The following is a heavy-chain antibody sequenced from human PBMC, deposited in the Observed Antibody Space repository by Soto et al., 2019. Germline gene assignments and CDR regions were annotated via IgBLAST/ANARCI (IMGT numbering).Heavy chain of an antibody. D-gene: IGHD2-2*01. CDR3: ARDLSRIVVVPAAIYY. V-gene: IGHV1-46*03. J-gene: IGHJ4*02. CDR2: INPSGGST. Sequence: GASVKVXCKSSGXTFTSYYMHWVRQAPGQGLEWMGIINPSGGSTSYAQKFQGRVTMTRDTSTSTVYMELSSLRSEDTAVYYCARDLSRIVVVPAAIYYWGQGTLVTVSS. CDR1: GXTFTSYY.